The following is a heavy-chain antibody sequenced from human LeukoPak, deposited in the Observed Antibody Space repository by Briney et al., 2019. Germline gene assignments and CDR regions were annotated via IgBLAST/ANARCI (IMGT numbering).Heavy chain of an antibody. D-gene: IGHD3-10*01. Sequence: PGGSLRLSCAASGFIVSSNYMSWVRQAPGRGLEWVSVIYSDDSTYYADSVKGRFTISRDNSENTLYLQMNSLRAEDTAVYYCARGSVWFGERGYFDFWGQGTLVTVSS. J-gene: IGHJ4*02. CDR2: IYSDDST. CDR3: ARGSVWFGERGYFDF. V-gene: IGHV3-53*01. CDR1: GFIVSSNY.